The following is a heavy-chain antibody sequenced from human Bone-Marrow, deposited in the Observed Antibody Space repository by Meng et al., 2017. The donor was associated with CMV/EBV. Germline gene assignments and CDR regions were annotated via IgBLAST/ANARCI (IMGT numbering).Heavy chain of an antibody. CDR2: IRYDGSNK. D-gene: IGHD3-16*02. J-gene: IGHJ4*02. CDR1: GFTFSNYG. Sequence: GGSLRLSCASSGFTFSNYGMHWVRQAPGKGLEWVAFIRYDGSNKYYADSVKGRFTISRDNSKKTLYLQMNSLRGEDTAVYYCAKDGRVFVKGWGQGTLVTVSS. CDR3: AKDGRVFVKG. V-gene: IGHV3-30*02.